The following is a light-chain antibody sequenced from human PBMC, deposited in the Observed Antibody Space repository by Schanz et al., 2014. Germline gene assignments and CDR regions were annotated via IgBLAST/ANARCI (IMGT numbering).Light chain of an antibody. CDR2: GAS. V-gene: IGKV3-20*01. Sequence: EIVLTQSPATLSLSPGERATLSCRASQSISSYLAWYQQKPGQAPNVLIYGASRRATGIPDRFSGSGSGTDFTLTISRLEPEDFAVYYCQHYSLSPLFGQGTRVEI. CDR1: QSISSY. CDR3: QHYSLSPL. J-gene: IGKJ1*01.